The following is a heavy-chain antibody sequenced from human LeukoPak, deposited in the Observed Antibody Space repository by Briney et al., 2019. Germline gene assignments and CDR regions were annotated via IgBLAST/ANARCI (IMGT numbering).Heavy chain of an antibody. Sequence: GGSLRLFCAASGFTFSSYNMDWVRQAPGKGLEWVSYISRSSNTIYYTDSVKGRFTISRDNTKNSLYLQMNSLRADDTAVYYCARDGEAAGNMDHWGQGILVTVSS. J-gene: IGHJ4*02. D-gene: IGHD6-13*01. CDR2: ISRSSNTI. CDR3: ARDGEAAGNMDH. CDR1: GFTFSSYN. V-gene: IGHV3-48*04.